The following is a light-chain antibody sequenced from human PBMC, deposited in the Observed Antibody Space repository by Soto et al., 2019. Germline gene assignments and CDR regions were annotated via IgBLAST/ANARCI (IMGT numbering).Light chain of an antibody. CDR2: SSS. J-gene: IGKJ5*01. CDR1: QDIGKY. Sequence: DYQMTQSPSSLSASVGDRVIITCRASQDIGKYLNWYQQKPEKSPKLLIYSSSILQPGVPSRFSGSASGTTSTLTIASLQPEDFATYFCEQTYSTPTFGQGTRLENK. V-gene: IGKV1-39*01. CDR3: EQTYSTPT.